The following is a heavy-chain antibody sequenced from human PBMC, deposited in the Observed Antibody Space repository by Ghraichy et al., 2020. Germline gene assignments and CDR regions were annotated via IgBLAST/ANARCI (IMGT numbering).Heavy chain of an antibody. CDR3: ARAGSSILGATTIDY. CDR2: IYYSGST. V-gene: IGHV4-61*01. CDR1: GGSVSSGSYY. D-gene: IGHD1-26*01. J-gene: IGHJ4*02. Sequence: SQTLSLTCTVSGGSVSSGSYYWSWIRQPPGKGLEWIGYIYYSGSTNYNPSLKSRVTISVDTSKNQFSLKLSSVTAADTAVYYCARAGSSILGATTIDYWGQGTLVTVSS.